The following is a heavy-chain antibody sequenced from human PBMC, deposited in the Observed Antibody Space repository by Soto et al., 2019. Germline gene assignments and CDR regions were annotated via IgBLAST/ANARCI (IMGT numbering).Heavy chain of an antibody. CDR3: ANGRATYGLLTHDY. CDR2: LTGSSSNT. V-gene: IGHV3-23*01. D-gene: IGHD3-9*01. Sequence: GGSLRLSCAASGFSFDDYAMSWVRQAPGKGLEWISTLTGSSSNTYYADSVKGRFAISRDNSRNTLYLQMHSLTAEDTAVYYCANGRATYGLLTHDYWGQGTLVTVSS. CDR1: GFSFDDYA. J-gene: IGHJ4*02.